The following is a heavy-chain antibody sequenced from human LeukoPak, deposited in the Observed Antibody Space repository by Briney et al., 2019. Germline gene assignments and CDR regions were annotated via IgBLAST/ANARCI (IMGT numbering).Heavy chain of an antibody. J-gene: IGHJ4*02. D-gene: IGHD2-2*01. CDR3: ASYCSSTSCYGFDY. Sequence: GGSLRLSCAASGFTFSSYSMNWVRQAPGKGLEWVSSISSSSSYIYYADSVKGRFTISRDNAKNSLYLQMNSLRAEDTAVYYCASYCSSTSCYGFDYWGQGTLVTVSS. CDR1: GFTFSSYS. CDR2: ISSSSSYI. V-gene: IGHV3-21*01.